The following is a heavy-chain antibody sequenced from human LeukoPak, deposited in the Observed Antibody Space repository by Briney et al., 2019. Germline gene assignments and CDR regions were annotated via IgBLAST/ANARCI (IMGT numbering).Heavy chain of an antibody. CDR2: LSSSGNII. D-gene: IGHD2-21*01. Sequence: GGSLRLSCAASGFTFSDYYMSWIRQAPGKGLEWISYLSSSGNIIYYADSVKGRFTISRDKAKTSLYLQMNSLRADDTAVYYCARVVNYGMDVWGQGTTVTVSS. CDR1: GFTFSDYY. J-gene: IGHJ6*02. V-gene: IGHV3-11*01. CDR3: ARVVNYGMDV.